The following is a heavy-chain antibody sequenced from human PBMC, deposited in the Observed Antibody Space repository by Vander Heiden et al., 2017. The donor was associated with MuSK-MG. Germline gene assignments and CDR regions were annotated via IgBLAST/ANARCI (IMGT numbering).Heavy chain of an antibody. CDR3: AKVPPGSGERDYFGY. CDR1: GGTFSSYA. CDR2: IIPIVGTA. J-gene: IGHJ4*02. D-gene: IGHD2-15*01. Sequence: QVQLVQSGAEVKKPGSSVKVSCKASGGTFSSYAISWVRQAPGQGLGGMRAIIPIVGTANYAQKSEGRVTVAADESTSTAYRRLSSVETEEKAGDCCAKVPPGSGERDYFGYWGQGTLVTVSS. V-gene: IGHV1-69*01.